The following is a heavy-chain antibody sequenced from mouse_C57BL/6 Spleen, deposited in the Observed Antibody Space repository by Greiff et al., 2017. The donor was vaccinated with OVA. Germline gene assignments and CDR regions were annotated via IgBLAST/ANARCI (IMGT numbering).Heavy chain of an antibody. V-gene: IGHV5-12*01. CDR1: GFTFSDYY. D-gene: IGHD1-1*01. J-gene: IGHJ4*01. CDR2: ISNGGGST. CDR3: ARHELRRAMDY. Sequence: EVMLVESGGGLVQPGGSLKLSCAASGFTFSDYYMYWVRQTPEKRLEWVAYISNGGGSTYYPDTVKGRFTISRDNAKNTLYLQMSRLKSEDTAMYYCARHELRRAMDYWGQGTSVTVSS.